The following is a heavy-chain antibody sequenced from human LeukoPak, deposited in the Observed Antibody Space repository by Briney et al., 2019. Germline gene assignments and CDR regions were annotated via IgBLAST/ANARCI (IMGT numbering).Heavy chain of an antibody. D-gene: IGHD3-10*01. CDR1: GFTFSSYW. CDR3: ARSPYYYGPWFDP. J-gene: IGHJ5*02. CDR2: MRQDESEK. V-gene: IGHV3-7*01. Sequence: PGGSLRLSCAASGFTFSSYWMSWVRQAPGKGLEWVANMRQDESEKYYVDSVKGRFTISRDNAKNSLYLQMNSLRAEDTAVYYCARSPYYYGPWFDPWGQGTLVTVSS.